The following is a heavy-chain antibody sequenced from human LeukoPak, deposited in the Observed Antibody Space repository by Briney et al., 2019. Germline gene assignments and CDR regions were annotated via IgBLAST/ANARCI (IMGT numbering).Heavy chain of an antibody. V-gene: IGHV1-24*01. CDR2: FDPEDGET. CDR3: ATLSSSGWFRDFQH. Sequence: ASVKVSCKVSGYTLTELSMHWVRQAPGKGLEWMGGFDPEDGETIYAQKFQGRVAMTEDTSTDTAYMELSSLRSEDTAVYYCATLSSSGWFRDFQHWGQGTLVTVSS. D-gene: IGHD6-19*01. CDR1: GYTLTELS. J-gene: IGHJ1*01.